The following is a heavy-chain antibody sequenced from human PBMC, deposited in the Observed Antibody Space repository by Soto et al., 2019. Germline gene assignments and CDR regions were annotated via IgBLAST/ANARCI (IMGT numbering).Heavy chain of an antibody. CDR1: GYTFTSSP. CDR3: TRAPRGEH. Sequence: ASVKVSCKASGYTFTSSPIHWARQAPGQGLEWMGWINAGNGDTKYSQKFQGRVIVTRDTSAGTAYMELISLRSEDTAVYYCTRAPRGEHWGQGTLVTVSS. V-gene: IGHV1-3*01. D-gene: IGHD2-21*01. CDR2: INAGNGDT. J-gene: IGHJ1*01.